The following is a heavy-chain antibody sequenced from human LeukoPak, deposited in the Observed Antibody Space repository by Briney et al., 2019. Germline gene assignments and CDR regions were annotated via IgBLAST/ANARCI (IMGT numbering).Heavy chain of an antibody. CDR3: AVERGGCSDVTCYAFNH. V-gene: IGHV3-49*04. CDR2: IKSKVDGGTT. CDR1: GFTFGDYA. J-gene: IGHJ4*02. D-gene: IGHD2-15*01. Sequence: QPGRSLRLSCTASGFTFGDYAMGWVRQAPGKGLEWVGRIKSKVDGGTTDYAAPVKGRFTISRDDSQNKLFLQMNSLEIGDTAVYYCAVERGGCSDVTCYAFNHWGQGTLVTVSS.